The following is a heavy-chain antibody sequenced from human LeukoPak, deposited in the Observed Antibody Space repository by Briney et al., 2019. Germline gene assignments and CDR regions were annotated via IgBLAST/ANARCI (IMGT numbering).Heavy chain of an antibody. V-gene: IGHV5-51*01. CDR2: IYPGDSDT. D-gene: IGHD3-22*01. CDR3: AKGSYYDSSGYYFLFDY. Sequence: GESLKISCKGPGYSFTSYWIGWVRQMPGKGLEWMGIIYPGDSDTRYSPSFQGQVTISADKSISTAYLQWSSLKASDTAMYYCAKGSYYDSSGYYFLFDYWGQGTLVTVSS. CDR1: GYSFTSYW. J-gene: IGHJ4*02.